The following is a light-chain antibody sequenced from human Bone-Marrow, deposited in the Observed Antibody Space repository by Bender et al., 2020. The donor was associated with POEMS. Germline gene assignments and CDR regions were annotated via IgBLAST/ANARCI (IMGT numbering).Light chain of an antibody. V-gene: IGLV2-14*03. CDR3: CSYAGDRNLV. J-gene: IGLJ3*02. Sequence: QSALTQPASVSGSPGQSITISCTGSSSDVGGYNHVSWYQQYPGRAPKLMIYDVSSRPSGVSDRFSGSKSGNTASLTISGLQSEDEGDYYCCSYAGDRNLVFGGGTKLTVL. CDR2: DVS. CDR1: SSDVGGYNH.